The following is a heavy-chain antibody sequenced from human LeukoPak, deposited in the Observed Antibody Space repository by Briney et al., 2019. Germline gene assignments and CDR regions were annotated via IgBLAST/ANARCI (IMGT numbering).Heavy chain of an antibody. CDR2: IYYSGST. D-gene: IGHD2/OR15-2a*01. Sequence: SETLSLTCTVSGGSISSSSYYWGWIRQPPVKGLEWIGSIYYSGSTYYNPSLKSRVTISVDTSKNPFSLKLSSVTAEDTAVYYCARHFSHMDVWGQGTTVTVSS. CDR3: ARHFSHMDV. CDR1: GGSISSSSYY. J-gene: IGHJ6*02. V-gene: IGHV4-39*01.